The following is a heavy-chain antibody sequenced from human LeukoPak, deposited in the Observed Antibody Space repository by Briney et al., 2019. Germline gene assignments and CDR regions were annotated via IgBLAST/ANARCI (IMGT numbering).Heavy chain of an antibody. CDR1: GYTFTSYD. Sequence: GASLKVSCKDPGYTFTSYDINWVPQATGQGLEWMGWMNPNSGNTGYAQKFQGRVTMTRNTSISTAYMELSSLRSEDTAVYYCARGDYDFWSGYYLPAPWGQGTLVTVSS. CDR3: ARGDYDFWSGYYLPAP. J-gene: IGHJ5*02. CDR2: MNPNSGNT. V-gene: IGHV1-8*01. D-gene: IGHD3-3*01.